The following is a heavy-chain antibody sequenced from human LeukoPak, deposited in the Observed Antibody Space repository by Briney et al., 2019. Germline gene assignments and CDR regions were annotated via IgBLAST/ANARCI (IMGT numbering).Heavy chain of an antibody. Sequence: GGSLRLSCAASGFTFSTYSMNWVRQAPGKGLEWVANIKQDGSEKYYVDSVKGRFTISRDNAKNSLYLQMNSLRAEDTAVYYCARDGYRLDGFDFWGQGTMVTVSS. CDR2: IKQDGSEK. CDR3: ARDGYRLDGFDF. J-gene: IGHJ3*01. D-gene: IGHD5-24*01. CDR1: GFTFSTYS. V-gene: IGHV3-7*05.